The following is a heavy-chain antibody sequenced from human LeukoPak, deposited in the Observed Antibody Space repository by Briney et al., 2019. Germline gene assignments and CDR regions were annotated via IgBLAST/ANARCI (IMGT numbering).Heavy chain of an antibody. CDR2: IYHSGST. J-gene: IGHJ5*02. CDR3: ARDRGEDGTSS. V-gene: IGHV4-30-2*01. D-gene: IGHD2-2*01. Sequence: TLSLTCTVSGGSISSGGYYWSWIRQPPGKGLEWIGYIYHSGSTCYNPSLKSRVTISVDRSKNQFSLKLSSVTAADTAVYYCARDRGEDGTSSWGQGTLVTVSS. CDR1: GGSISSGGYY.